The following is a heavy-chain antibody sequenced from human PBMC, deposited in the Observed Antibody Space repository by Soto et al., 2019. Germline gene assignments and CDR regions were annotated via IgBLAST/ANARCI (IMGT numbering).Heavy chain of an antibody. Sequence: GGSLRLSCTTFGFNFDFFTMSWFRQAPGKGLEWVGFIKNKVSGETTEYAASVRGRFTISRDDSKSIAYLQMNSLKVEDSAIYYCTKGGHADSWGQGTLVTVSS. CDR2: IKNKVSGETT. D-gene: IGHD2-15*01. CDR1: GFNFDFFT. J-gene: IGHJ5*01. CDR3: TKGGHADS. V-gene: IGHV3-49*03.